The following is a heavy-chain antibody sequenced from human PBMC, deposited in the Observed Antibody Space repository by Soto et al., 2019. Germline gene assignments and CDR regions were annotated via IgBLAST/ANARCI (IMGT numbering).Heavy chain of an antibody. J-gene: IGHJ2*01. Sequence: QVQLVQSGAEVKKPGASVKVSCKASGYTFTSYGISWVRQAPGQGLEWMGWISAYNGNTNYAQKLQGRVTMTTDTSTRTAYMGQGSVRSDATAVYYCARGGWGPGSYYTVGWYFDLWGRGTLVTVSS. CDR2: ISAYNGNT. V-gene: IGHV1-18*01. D-gene: IGHD3-10*01. CDR3: ARGGWGPGSYYTVGWYFDL. CDR1: GYTFTSYG.